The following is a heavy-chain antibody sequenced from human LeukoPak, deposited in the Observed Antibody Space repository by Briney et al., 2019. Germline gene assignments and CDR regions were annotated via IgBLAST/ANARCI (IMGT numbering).Heavy chain of an antibody. V-gene: IGHV3-30-3*01. CDR1: GFTFSSYA. CDR3: ARSEYGDQYYFDY. CDR2: ISYDGSNK. Sequence: GGSLRLSCAASGFTFSSYAMHWVRQAPGKGLEWVAVISYDGSNKYYADSVKGRFTISRDNSKNTLYLQMNSLRAEDTAVYYCARSEYGDQYYFDYWGQGTLVTVSS. D-gene: IGHD4-17*01. J-gene: IGHJ4*02.